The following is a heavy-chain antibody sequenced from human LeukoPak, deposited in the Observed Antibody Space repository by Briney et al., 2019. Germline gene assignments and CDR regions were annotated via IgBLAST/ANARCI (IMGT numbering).Heavy chain of an antibody. Sequence: PGGSLRLSCAASGFTFSSYSMNWVRQAPGKGLEWVSSISSSSSYIYYADSVKGRFTISRDNAKNSLYLQMNSLRAEDTAVYYCARGIPNYGSGSYILDYWGQGTLVTVSS. CDR3: ARGIPNYGSGSYILDY. J-gene: IGHJ4*02. D-gene: IGHD3-10*01. V-gene: IGHV3-21*04. CDR1: GFTFSSYS. CDR2: ISSSSSYI.